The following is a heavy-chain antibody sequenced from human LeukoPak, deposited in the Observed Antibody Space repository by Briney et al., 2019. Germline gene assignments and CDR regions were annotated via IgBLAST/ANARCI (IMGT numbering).Heavy chain of an antibody. V-gene: IGHV1-2*02. Sequence: GASVKVSCKASGHTFTGYYMHWVRQAPGQGLEWMGWINPNSGGTNYAQKFQGRFTVTRDTSISTAYMELTRLRSDDTAVYYCARPLGSLKEYWWFDPRGQGTLVTVSS. CDR2: INPNSGGT. D-gene: IGHD2/OR15-2a*01. CDR3: ARPLGSLKEYWWFDP. CDR1: GHTFTGYY. J-gene: IGHJ5*02.